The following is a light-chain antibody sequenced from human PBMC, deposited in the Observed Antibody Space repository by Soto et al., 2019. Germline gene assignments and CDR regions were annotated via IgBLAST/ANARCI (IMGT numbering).Light chain of an antibody. CDR2: DAS. Sequence: EIVLTQSPATLSLSPGERATLSCRASQGVSSYLAWYQQKPGQAPRLLIYDASNSAIGIPARFSGSGSGTDFTLTISSLEPEDFAVYYCQQRSNWPPLTFGGGTKVEIK. CDR1: QGVSSY. V-gene: IGKV3-11*01. CDR3: QQRSNWPPLT. J-gene: IGKJ4*01.